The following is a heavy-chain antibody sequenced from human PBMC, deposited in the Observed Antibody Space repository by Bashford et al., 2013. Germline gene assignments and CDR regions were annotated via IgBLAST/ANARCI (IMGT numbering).Heavy chain of an antibody. CDR2: INPNSGGT. V-gene: IGHV1-2*04. CDR3: ARRSITIFGVVAYSDAFDI. D-gene: IGHD3-3*01. CDR1: GYTFTGYY. Sequence: VASVKVSCKASGYTFTGYYMHWVRQAPGQGLEWMGWINPNSGGTNYAQKFQGWVTMTRDTSISTAYMELSRLRSDDTAVYYCARRSITIFGVVAYSDAFDIWGQGTMVTVSS. J-gene: IGHJ3*02.